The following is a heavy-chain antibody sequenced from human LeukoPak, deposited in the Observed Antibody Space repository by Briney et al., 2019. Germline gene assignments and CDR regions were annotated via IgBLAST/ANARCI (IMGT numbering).Heavy chain of an antibody. CDR2: IYSGGST. J-gene: IGHJ4*02. V-gene: IGHV3-66*04. Sequence: PGGSLRLSCSASGFTFSAYAMYWVRQAPGKGLEWVSLIYSGGSTYYADSVKGRFTISRDNSKTTLYLQMNSLRAEDTAVYYCARPEAGSGSPFLAYWGQGTLVTVSS. CDR3: ARPEAGSGSPFLAY. CDR1: GFTFSAYA. D-gene: IGHD3-10*01.